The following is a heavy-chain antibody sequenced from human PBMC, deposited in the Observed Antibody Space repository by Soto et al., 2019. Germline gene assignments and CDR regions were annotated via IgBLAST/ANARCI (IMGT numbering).Heavy chain of an antibody. Sequence: SETLSLTCTVSGGSISSGGYYWSWIRQHPGKGLEWIGYIYYSGSTYYNPSLKSRVTISVDTSKNQFSLKLSSVTAADTAVYYCARGRRGPIAARPGFDYWGQGTLVTVSS. J-gene: IGHJ4*02. D-gene: IGHD6-6*01. CDR2: IYYSGST. CDR3: ARGRRGPIAARPGFDY. CDR1: GGSISSGGYY. V-gene: IGHV4-31*03.